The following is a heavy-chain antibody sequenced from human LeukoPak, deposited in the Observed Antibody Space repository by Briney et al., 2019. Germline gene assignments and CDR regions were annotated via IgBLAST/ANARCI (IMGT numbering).Heavy chain of an antibody. CDR3: ARDLNVLAARPY. J-gene: IGHJ4*02. CDR2: ISYDGSNK. V-gene: IGHV3-30-3*01. D-gene: IGHD6-6*01. Sequence: GGSLRLSCAASGFTLSDFAMHWVRQAPGKGLEWVAFISYDGSNKYYADSVKGRFTISRDNSKSTLYLQMNSLKPEDTALYYCARDLNVLAARPYWGQGTLVTVSS. CDR1: GFTLSDFA.